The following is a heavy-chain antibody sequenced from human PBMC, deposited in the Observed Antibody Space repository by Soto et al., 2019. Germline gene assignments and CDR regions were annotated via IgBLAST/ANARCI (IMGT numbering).Heavy chain of an antibody. V-gene: IGHV3-30*18. CDR3: AKYRGIQLWSHYFDF. Sequence: GGSLRLSCAASGFTFSSYGIHWVRQAPGKGLEWVAVISFDGSNKYYADSVKGRFTISRDNSKNTLYLQMSRLRPEDTAVYYCAKYRGIQLWSHYFDFWGRGTRGTVSS. CDR2: ISFDGSNK. CDR1: GFTFSSYG. D-gene: IGHD5-18*01. J-gene: IGHJ4*02.